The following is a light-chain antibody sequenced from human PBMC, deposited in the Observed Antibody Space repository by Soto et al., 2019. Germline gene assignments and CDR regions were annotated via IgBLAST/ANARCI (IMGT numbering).Light chain of an antibody. CDR3: QQLNSYPLT. Sequence: DIQMTQSPSSLSAYVGDRVTITCQASQDISNYLNWYQQKPGKAPKLLIYAASTLQSGVPSRFSGSGSGTDFTLIISSLQPEDFATYYCQQLNSYPLTFGGGTKVDIK. V-gene: IGKV1-9*01. J-gene: IGKJ4*01. CDR2: AAS. CDR1: QDISNY.